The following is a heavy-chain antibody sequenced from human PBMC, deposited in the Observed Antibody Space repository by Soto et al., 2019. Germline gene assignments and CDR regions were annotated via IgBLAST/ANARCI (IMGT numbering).Heavy chain of an antibody. CDR1: GFTFSDYY. CDR2: ISTSGSTI. J-gene: IGHJ4*02. V-gene: IGHV3-11*01. CDR3: ARVSPPPDY. Sequence: QVQLVESGGGLVKPGGSLRLSRAASGFTFSDYYMSWIRQAPRKGLGWVSYISTSGSTINYADSVKGLFTISRDNAKYSLYLQMNSLRAEDTAVYYCARVSPPPDYWGQGTLVTVSS.